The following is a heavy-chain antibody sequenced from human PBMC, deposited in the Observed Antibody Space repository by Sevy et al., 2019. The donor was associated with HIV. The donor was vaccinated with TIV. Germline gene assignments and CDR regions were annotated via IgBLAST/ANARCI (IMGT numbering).Heavy chain of an antibody. J-gene: IGHJ4*02. CDR2: IRSEVYWGTT. CDR1: GFTFGEYS. V-gene: IGHV3-49*03. CDR3: TRGRRVYADYGVDY. Sequence: GGSLRLSCTASGFTFGEYSMSWFRQAPGKGLEWVSFIRSEVYWGTTENAGTVKGRFTTSRDDSKSNAYLQMSSLKTEDTAVYYCTRGRRVYADYGVDYWGQGTLVTVSS. D-gene: IGHD4-17*01.